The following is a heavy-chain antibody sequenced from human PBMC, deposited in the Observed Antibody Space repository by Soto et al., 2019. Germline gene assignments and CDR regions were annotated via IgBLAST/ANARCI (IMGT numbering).Heavy chain of an antibody. D-gene: IGHD3-22*01. J-gene: IGHJ5*02. CDR1: GYIFTGYY. CDR2: INTNSDVT. V-gene: IGHV1-2*02. Sequence: ASVKVSFKASGYIFTGYYLHWLRQAPGQGLEWMGWINTNSDVTNYAQNFQGRVTMTRDTSTSTAYMELSRLTSDDTAVYYCAREVSYFDTRGFDPWGQGTLVTVSS. CDR3: AREVSYFDTRGFDP.